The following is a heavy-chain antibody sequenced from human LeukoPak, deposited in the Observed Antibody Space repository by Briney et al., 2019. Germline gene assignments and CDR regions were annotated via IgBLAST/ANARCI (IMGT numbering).Heavy chain of an antibody. CDR3: AREPCSSTSCYDHWFDP. V-gene: IGHV1-18*01. Sequence: ASVKVSCKASGYTFTSYGISWVRQAPGQGLEWMGWISAYNGNTNYAQKLQGRVTMTTDTSTSTAYTELRSLRSDDTAVYYCAREPCSSTSCYDHWFDPWGQGTLVTVSS. CDR1: GYTFTSYG. D-gene: IGHD2-2*01. CDR2: ISAYNGNT. J-gene: IGHJ5*02.